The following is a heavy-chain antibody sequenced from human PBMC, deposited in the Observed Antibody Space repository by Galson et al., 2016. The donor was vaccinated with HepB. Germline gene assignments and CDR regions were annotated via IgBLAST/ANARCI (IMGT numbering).Heavy chain of an antibody. Sequence: SLRLSCAASGFTFNQFAMSWFRQAPGKGLEWVSTISLLASTTYYADSVKGRFVVSGDNSQSTLHLQMNSLRADDTAVYYCAKDHRGIYGYDLVDYWGQGTLVTVSS. J-gene: IGHJ4*02. CDR1: GFTFNQFA. CDR3: AKDHRGIYGYDLVDY. CDR2: ISLLASTT. V-gene: IGHV3-23*01. D-gene: IGHD5-12*01.